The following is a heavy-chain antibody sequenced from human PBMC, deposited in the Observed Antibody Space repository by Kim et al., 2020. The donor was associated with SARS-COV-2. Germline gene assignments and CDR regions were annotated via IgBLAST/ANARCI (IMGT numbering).Heavy chain of an antibody. Sequence: DSVKGRFTISRDNSKNTLYLQMNSLRAEDTAVYYCARDLQPYDSSGVIDYWGQGTLVTVSS. CDR3: ARDLQPYDSSGVIDY. D-gene: IGHD3-22*01. J-gene: IGHJ4*02. V-gene: IGHV3-30*07.